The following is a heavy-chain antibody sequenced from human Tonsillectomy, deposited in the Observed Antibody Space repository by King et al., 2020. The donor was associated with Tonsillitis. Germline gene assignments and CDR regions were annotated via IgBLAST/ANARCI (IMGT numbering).Heavy chain of an antibody. CDR2: IYYSGST. CDR3: ARESDYYDSSGYYLGYCDY. D-gene: IGHD3-22*01. Sequence: QLQESGPGLVKPSETLSLTCTVSGGSISSYYWSWIRQPPGKGLEWIGYIYYSGSTNYNPSLKSRVTISVDTSKNQFSLKLSSVTAADTAVYYCARESDYYDSSGYYLGYCDYWGQGTLVTVSS. V-gene: IGHV4-59*01. J-gene: IGHJ4*02. CDR1: GGSISSYY.